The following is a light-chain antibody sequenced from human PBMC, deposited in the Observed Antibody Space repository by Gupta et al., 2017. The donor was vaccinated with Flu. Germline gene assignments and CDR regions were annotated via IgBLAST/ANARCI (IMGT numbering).Light chain of an antibody. V-gene: IGKV1-5*03. J-gene: IGKJ1*01. CDR2: KAS. CDR3: QQDNSSSQT. CDR1: QSISST. Sequence: PSTLSASVGDRVSITCLASQSISSTLAWYQQKPGKAPKLLIYKASRLQSGVPTKFSGSGSGTEFTLTISSLQPDDFATYYCQQDNSSSQTFGQGTKVEIK.